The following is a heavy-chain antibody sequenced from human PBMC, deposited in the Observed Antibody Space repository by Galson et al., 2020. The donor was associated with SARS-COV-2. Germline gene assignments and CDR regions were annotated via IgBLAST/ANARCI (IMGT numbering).Heavy chain of an antibody. Sequence: SETLSLTCSVSGGSIKSRSYYWGWIRQPPGKGLEWIASVLSTGSTAYHPSLQSRVTISVDTSKNQLSLRVTSVTAADAAVYYCARRGDTVAWFYWGQGALVTVSS. V-gene: IGHV4-39*01. J-gene: IGHJ4*02. CDR2: VLSTGST. CDR3: ARRGDTVAWFY. CDR1: GGSIKSRSYY. D-gene: IGHD3-3*01.